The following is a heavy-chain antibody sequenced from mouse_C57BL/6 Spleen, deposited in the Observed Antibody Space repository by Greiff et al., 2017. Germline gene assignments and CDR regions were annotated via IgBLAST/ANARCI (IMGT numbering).Heavy chain of an antibody. CDR1: GYAFTNYL. V-gene: IGHV1-54*01. CDR3: ARLAGNYGYWYFDV. J-gene: IGHJ1*03. Sequence: VQLQQSGAELVRPGPSVKVSCKASGYAFTNYLIEWVKQRPGQGLEWIGVINPGSGGTNYNEKFKGKATLTADKSSSTAYMQLSSLTSEDSAVYFCARLAGNYGYWYFDVWGTGTTVTVSS. CDR2: INPGSGGT. D-gene: IGHD2-1*01.